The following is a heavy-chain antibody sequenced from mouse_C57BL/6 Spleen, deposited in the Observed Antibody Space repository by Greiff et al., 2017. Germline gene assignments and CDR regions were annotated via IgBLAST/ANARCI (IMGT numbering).Heavy chain of an antibody. CDR2: FHPNSGST. Sequence: QVQLQQPGAELVKPGASVKLSCKASGYTFTSYRMHWVKQRPGQGLEWIGMFHPNSGSTNYNEKFKSKATLTVDKSSSTAYMQLSSLTSEDSAVSDGAREGDGGRVFYAMDYWGQGTSVTVSS. D-gene: IGHD1-2*01. V-gene: IGHV1-64*01. CDR3: AREGDGGRVFYAMDY. CDR1: GYTFTSYR. J-gene: IGHJ4*01.